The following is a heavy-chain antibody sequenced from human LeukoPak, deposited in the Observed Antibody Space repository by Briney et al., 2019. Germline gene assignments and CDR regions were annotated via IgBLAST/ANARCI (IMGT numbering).Heavy chain of an antibody. CDR1: GGSVSSGSYY. CDR2: TYYSGST. CDR3: ASLPTVNTFDH. J-gene: IGHJ4*02. D-gene: IGHD4-17*01. Sequence: PSETLSLTCTVSGGSVSSGSYYWSWIRQPPGEGLEWIGYTYYSGSTNYNPSLKSRVTISVDTSKNQFALRLSSVTAADTAVYYCASLPTVNTFDHWGQGTLVTVSS. V-gene: IGHV4-61*01.